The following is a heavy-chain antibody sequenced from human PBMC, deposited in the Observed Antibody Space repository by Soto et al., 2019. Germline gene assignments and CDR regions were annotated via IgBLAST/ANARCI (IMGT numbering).Heavy chain of an antibody. J-gene: IGHJ3*01. D-gene: IGHD6-13*01. CDR3: ARGSAGSSWYI. CDR1: GYTFTSYA. Sequence: ASVKVSCKASGYTFTSYAMHWVRQAPGQRLEWMGWINAGNGNTNYAQKLQGRVTMTTDTSTSTAYMELRSLRSDDTAVYYCARGSAGSSWYIWGQGTMVTVSS. V-gene: IGHV1-3*01. CDR2: INAGNGNT.